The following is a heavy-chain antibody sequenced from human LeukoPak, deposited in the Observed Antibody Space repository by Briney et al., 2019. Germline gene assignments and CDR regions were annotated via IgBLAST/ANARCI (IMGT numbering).Heavy chain of an antibody. D-gene: IGHD2-15*01. J-gene: IGHJ6*03. Sequence: SETLSLTCAVYGGSFSGYYWSWIRQPPGKGLEWIGEINHSGSTNYNPSLKSRVTISVDKSKNQFSLKLSSVTAADTAVYYCARGREYCSGGSCYSSYYYYYYYMDVCVKGTTVTVSS. CDR1: GGSFSGYY. V-gene: IGHV4-34*01. CDR3: ARGREYCSGGSCYSSYYYYYYYMDV. CDR2: INHSGST.